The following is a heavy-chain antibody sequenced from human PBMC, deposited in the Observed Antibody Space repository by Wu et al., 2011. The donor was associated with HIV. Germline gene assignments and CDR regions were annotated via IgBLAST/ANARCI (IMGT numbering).Heavy chain of an antibody. D-gene: IGHD3-10*01. V-gene: IGHV1-46*01. Sequence: QVQLVQSGAEVKKPGSSVKVSCKASGNTFSGYAVSWVRQAPGQGLEWMGLINPSGGSTSLAQKFQGRVTMTRDTSTSTVYMWLSSLRSEDTAMYHCARGLDGSASNELDYWGQGTLVTVSS. J-gene: IGHJ4*02. CDR3: ARGLDGSASNELDY. CDR1: GNTFSGYA. CDR2: INPSGGST.